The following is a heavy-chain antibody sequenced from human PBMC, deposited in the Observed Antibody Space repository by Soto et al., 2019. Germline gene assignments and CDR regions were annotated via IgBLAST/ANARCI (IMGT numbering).Heavy chain of an antibody. CDR3: ARGTVTTDHCFGP. V-gene: IGHV4-31*03. CDR2: IYHSGSR. J-gene: IGHJ5*02. Sequence: SETLSLTCTVSGDSISSGGYHWSWIRQHPVKGLEWIGYIYHSGSRYYNPYFKSRVDMPVDTSKNQFYLKLNSVPAADTAVYYCARGTVTTDHCFGPWGQGTLVTVSS. CDR1: GDSISSGGYH. D-gene: IGHD3-22*01.